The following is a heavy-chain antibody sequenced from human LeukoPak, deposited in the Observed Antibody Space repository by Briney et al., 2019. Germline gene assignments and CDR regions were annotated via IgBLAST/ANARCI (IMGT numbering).Heavy chain of an antibody. J-gene: IGHJ4*02. CDR1: GYTFSSCG. Sequence: ASVKVSCKASGYTFSSCGISWVRQAPGQGLEWMGWISAYNGNTNYRQKLQGRVTMTTDTSTSTAYMDLRRLRSDDMAIYYCARDSPDGSGTYYNDSPAYWGQGTLVTVSS. CDR3: ARDSPDGSGTYYNDSPAY. CDR2: ISAYNGNT. D-gene: IGHD3-10*01. V-gene: IGHV1-18*03.